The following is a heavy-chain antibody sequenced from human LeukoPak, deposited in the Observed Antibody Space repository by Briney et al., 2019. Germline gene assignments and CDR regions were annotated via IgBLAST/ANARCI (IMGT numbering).Heavy chain of an antibody. V-gene: IGHV1-2*02. CDR1: GYTFTDYY. J-gene: IGHJ4*02. Sequence: ASVTVSCKASGYTFTDYYMHWVRQAPGRGLEWMGWINPNSGGTNYAQKFQGRVTMTRDTSISTAYMELSRLRTDDTAVYYCARAPYYYGSGSYYNGKFDYWGQGTLVTVSS. D-gene: IGHD3-10*01. CDR2: INPNSGGT. CDR3: ARAPYYYGSGSYYNGKFDY.